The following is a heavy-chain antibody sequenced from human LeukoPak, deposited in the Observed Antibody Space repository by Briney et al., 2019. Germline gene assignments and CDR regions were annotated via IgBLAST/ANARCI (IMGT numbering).Heavy chain of an antibody. V-gene: IGHV3-33*06. CDR1: GFTFSSYG. D-gene: IGHD3-16*01. Sequence: PGGSLRLSCAASGFTFSSYGMHWVRQAPGKGLEWVAVIWYDGSNKYYADSVKGRFTISRDNSKNTLYLQMNSLRAEDTAVYYCAKEITLDAFDIWGQGTMVTASS. CDR3: AKEITLDAFDI. CDR2: IWYDGSNK. J-gene: IGHJ3*02.